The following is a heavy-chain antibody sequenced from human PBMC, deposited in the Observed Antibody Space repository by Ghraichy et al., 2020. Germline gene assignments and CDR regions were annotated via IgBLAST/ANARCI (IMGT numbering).Heavy chain of an antibody. J-gene: IGHJ5*02. D-gene: IGHD3-10*01. CDR3: AADWGYYGPGRITFDP. Sequence: SVKVSCKASGFTFTSSAVQWVRQARGQRLEWIGWIVVGSGNTNYAQKFQERVTITRDMSTSTAYMELSSLRSEDTAVYSCAADWGYYGPGRITFDPWGQGTLVTVSS. CDR1: GFTFTSSA. V-gene: IGHV1-58*01. CDR2: IVVGSGNT.